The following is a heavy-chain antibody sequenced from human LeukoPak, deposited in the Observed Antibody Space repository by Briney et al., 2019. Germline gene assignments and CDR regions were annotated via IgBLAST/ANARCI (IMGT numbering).Heavy chain of an antibody. Sequence: PSETLSHTCTVSGGSISSYYWSWIRQPPGQGLEWIGYIYYSGSTNYNPSLKSRVTISVDTSKNQFSLKLSSVPAADTAVYYCARGPSGDAFDIWGQGTMVTVSS. V-gene: IGHV4-59*01. CDR1: GGSISSYY. CDR2: IYYSGST. J-gene: IGHJ3*02. CDR3: ARGPSGDAFDI.